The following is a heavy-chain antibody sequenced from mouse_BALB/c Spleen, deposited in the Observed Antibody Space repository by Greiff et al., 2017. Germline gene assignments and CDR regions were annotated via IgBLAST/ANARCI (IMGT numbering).Heavy chain of an antibody. D-gene: IGHD4-1*02. V-gene: IGHV1-80*01. CDR2: IYPGDGDT. CDR1: GYAFSSYW. J-gene: IGHJ2*01. Sequence: QVHVKQSGAELVRPGSSVKISCKASGYAFSSYWMNWVKQRPVQGLEWIGQIYPGDGDTNYNGKFKGKATLTADKSSSTAYMQLSSLTSEDSAVYFCARGPTGPFDYWGQGTTLTVSS. CDR3: ARGPTGPFDY.